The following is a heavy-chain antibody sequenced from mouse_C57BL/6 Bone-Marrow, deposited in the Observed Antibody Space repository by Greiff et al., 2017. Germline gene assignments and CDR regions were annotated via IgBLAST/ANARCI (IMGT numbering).Heavy chain of an antibody. CDR2: INPSNGGT. CDR3: ARKNYSNLAWFAY. V-gene: IGHV1-53*01. Sequence: QVQLQQPGTELVKPGASVKLSCKASGYTFTSYWMHWVKQRPGQGLEWIGNINPSNGGTNYNEKFKSKATLTVDKSSSTAYMQLSSLTSEDSAVYCCARKNYSNLAWFAYWGQGTLVTVSA. D-gene: IGHD2-5*01. J-gene: IGHJ3*01. CDR1: GYTFTSYW.